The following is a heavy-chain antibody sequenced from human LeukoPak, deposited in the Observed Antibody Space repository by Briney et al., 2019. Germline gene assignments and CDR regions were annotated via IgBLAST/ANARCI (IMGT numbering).Heavy chain of an antibody. CDR1: GGSFSGYY. J-gene: IGHJ3*02. CDR3: ARVTMIVVVITTVSAFDI. V-gene: IGHV4-34*12. CDR2: IIHSGST. D-gene: IGHD3-22*01. Sequence: SETLSLTCAVYGGSFSGYYWSWIRQPPGKGLEWIGEIIHSGSTNYNPSLKSRVTISVDTSKNQFSLKLSSVTAADTAVYYCARVTMIVVVITTVSAFDIWGQGTMVTVSS.